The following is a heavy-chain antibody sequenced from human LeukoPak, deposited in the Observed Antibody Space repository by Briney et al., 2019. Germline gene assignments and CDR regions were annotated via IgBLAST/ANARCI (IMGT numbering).Heavy chain of an antibody. CDR3: ARHDWFDP. V-gene: IGHV3-53*01. CDR1: GGSFSGYY. D-gene: IGHD3-3*01. CDR2: IYSGGST. Sequence: ETLSFTCAVYGGSFSGYYWSWIRQAPGKGLEWVSVIYSGGSTYYADSVKGRFTISRDNSKNMLYLQMNSLRAEDAAVYYCARHDWFDPWGQGTLVTVSS. J-gene: IGHJ5*02.